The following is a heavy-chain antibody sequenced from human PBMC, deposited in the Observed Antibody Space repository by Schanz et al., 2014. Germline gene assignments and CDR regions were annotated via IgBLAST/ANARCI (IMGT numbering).Heavy chain of an antibody. CDR2: ISYDGSKK. J-gene: IGHJ2*01. Sequence: QVHLLESGGGVVQPGRSLRLSCAASGFMFSSYGMHWVRQAPGKGLEWVGVISYDGSKKSYADSVKGRFTISRDNSKNTLYLQMNSLRAEDTAIYYYAKDAPYPFDLWGRGTLITVSS. CDR3: AKDAPYPFDL. CDR1: GFMFSSYG. V-gene: IGHV3-30*18.